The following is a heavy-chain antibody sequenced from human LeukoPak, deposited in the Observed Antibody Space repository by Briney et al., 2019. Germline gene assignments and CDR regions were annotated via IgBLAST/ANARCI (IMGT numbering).Heavy chain of an antibody. D-gene: IGHD3-3*01. CDR2: VYYSGST. CDR1: GGSFSGYY. Sequence: KSSETLSLTCAVYGGSFSGYYWSWIRQPPGKGLEWIGYVYYSGSTNYNPSLKSRVTISLDTSKNQFSLKLSSVTAADTAVYYCARDRTYDFWSGHTFAIWGQGTVVTVSS. J-gene: IGHJ3*02. CDR3: ARDRTYDFWSGHTFAI. V-gene: IGHV4-59*01.